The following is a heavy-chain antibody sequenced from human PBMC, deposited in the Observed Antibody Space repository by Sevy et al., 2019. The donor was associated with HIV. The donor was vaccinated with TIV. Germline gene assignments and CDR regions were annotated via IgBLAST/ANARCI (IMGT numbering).Heavy chain of an antibody. CDR3: ARVSRRYSETQCFDF. CDR1: TFTFSDYY. Sequence: GGSLRLSCSASTFTFSDYYMSWIRQAPGKGLEWVSYISGRGTTMYYADSVRGRFTISRENNKNSLYLQMNSLRAEDTAIYYCARVSRRYSETQCFDFWGQGTRVTVSS. J-gene: IGHJ4*02. D-gene: IGHD2-21*01. V-gene: IGHV3-11*01. CDR2: ISGRGTTM.